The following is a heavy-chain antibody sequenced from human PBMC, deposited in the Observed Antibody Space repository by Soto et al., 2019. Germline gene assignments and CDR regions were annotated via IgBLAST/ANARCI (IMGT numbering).Heavy chain of an antibody. V-gene: IGHV3-30*18. CDR1: GFTFKTHA. D-gene: IGHD3-16*01. CDR2: IAYDGTKK. J-gene: IGHJ6*02. CDR3: GKDVGDYVPYSYSVTV. Sequence: QVQLVESGGGVVQPGTSLRLSCAASGFTFKTHAMHWVRQAPGKGLEWMAVIAYDGTKKFYADSVKGRFTISRDNSKNTLYLQINTLRNEDTAVYYCGKDVGDYVPYSYSVTVWGQGTTVTVSS.